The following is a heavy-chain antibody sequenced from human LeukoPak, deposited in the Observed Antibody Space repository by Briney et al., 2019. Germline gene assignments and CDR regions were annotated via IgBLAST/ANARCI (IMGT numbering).Heavy chain of an antibody. J-gene: IGHJ6*02. CDR3: ARDPHYGDYHNPEGYYYYGMDV. Sequence: SVNVSFKASGGTFSIYAISGVRQAPGQGREWMGRIIPIFGIANYAQKFQGRVTITADKSTSTAYMELSSLRSEDTAVYYCARDPHYGDYHNPEGYYYYGMDVWGQGTTVTVSS. CDR1: GGTFSIYA. CDR2: IIPIFGIA. D-gene: IGHD4-17*01. V-gene: IGHV1-69*10.